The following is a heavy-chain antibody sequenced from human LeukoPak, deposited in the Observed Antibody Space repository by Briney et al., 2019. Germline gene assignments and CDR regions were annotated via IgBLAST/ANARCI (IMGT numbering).Heavy chain of an antibody. Sequence: SETLSLTCTVSGGSINSYYWTWIRQPPGKGLEWIGYIYYSGSTHYNPSLNSRVTISMDTSKNHFSLKLSSVTAADTAIYYCARISRHFYGSGSNLTPWPADMDVWGQGTKVTVSS. CDR2: IYYSGST. J-gene: IGHJ6*02. D-gene: IGHD3-10*01. CDR3: ARISRHFYGSGSNLTPWPADMDV. V-gene: IGHV4-59*01. CDR1: GGSINSYY.